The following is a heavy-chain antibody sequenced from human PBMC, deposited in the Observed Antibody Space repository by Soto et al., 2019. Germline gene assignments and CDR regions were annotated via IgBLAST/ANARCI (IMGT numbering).Heavy chain of an antibody. CDR1: GFTFSSYW. CDR3: ARRGQEGPGLAH. CDR2: INTGGSST. Sequence: EVQLVESGGNLVQPGGSLRLSCAASGFTFSSYWMHWVRQGSGKGLVWLSRINTGGSSTSYVDSVKGRFTISRDNAKNTLYLQMNSLSVEDTAMYYCARRGQEGPGLAHWGQGTLVTVSS. V-gene: IGHV3-74*01. J-gene: IGHJ5*02.